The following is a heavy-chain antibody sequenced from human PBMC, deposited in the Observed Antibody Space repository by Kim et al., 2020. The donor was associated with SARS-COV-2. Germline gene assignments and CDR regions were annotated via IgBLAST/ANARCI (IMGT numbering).Heavy chain of an antibody. J-gene: IGHJ3*02. Sequence: GGSLRLSCAASGFTFSSYAMSWVRQAPGKGLEWVSAISGSGGSTYYADSVKGRFTISRDNSKNTLYLQMNSLRAEDTAVYYCAKGSLRFLEWFQSSLGAFDIWGQGTMVTVSS. D-gene: IGHD3-3*01. V-gene: IGHV3-23*01. CDR1: GFTFSSYA. CDR3: AKGSLRFLEWFQSSLGAFDI. CDR2: ISGSGGST.